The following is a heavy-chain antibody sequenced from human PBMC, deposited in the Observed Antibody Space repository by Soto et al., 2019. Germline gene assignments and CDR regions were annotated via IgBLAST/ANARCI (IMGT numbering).Heavy chain of an antibody. Sequence: PSETLSLTCTVSGGSVSSGSYYWSWIRQPPGKGLGWIGYIYYSGSTNYNPSLKSRVTISVDTSKNQFSLKLSSVTAADTAVYYCARDTNVDTAMVTTAGFDPWGQGTLVTVSS. V-gene: IGHV4-61*01. CDR3: ARDTNVDTAMVTTAGFDP. J-gene: IGHJ5*02. CDR2: IYYSGST. D-gene: IGHD5-18*01. CDR1: GGSVSSGSYY.